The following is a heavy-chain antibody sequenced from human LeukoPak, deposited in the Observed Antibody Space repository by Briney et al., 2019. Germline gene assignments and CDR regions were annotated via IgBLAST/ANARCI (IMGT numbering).Heavy chain of an antibody. V-gene: IGHV3-66*01. J-gene: IGHJ4*02. D-gene: IGHD3-3*01. Sequence: GGSLRLSCAASGFSFSSYWMSWVRQAPGKGLERVTVIYSGGSTYYADSVKGRFTISRDNSKNTLYLQMNSLRAEDAAVYYCARERQNKDFWSGGDYWGQGTLVTVSS. CDR3: ARERQNKDFWSGGDY. CDR1: GFSFSSYW. CDR2: IYSGGST.